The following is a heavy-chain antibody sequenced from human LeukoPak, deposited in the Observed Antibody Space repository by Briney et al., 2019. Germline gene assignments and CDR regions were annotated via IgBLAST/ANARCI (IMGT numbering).Heavy chain of an antibody. J-gene: IGHJ4*02. CDR1: GGSISSKSYH. CDR3: ARRDSAMIKGSDY. Sequence: SETLSLTCTVSGGSISSKSYHWVWIRAPPGKGLEWIGNVSYIWSAYDNPALKSRVTISLDTSKNQFSLKLSSVTAADTAVYYCARRDSAMIKGSDYWGQGTLVTVSS. V-gene: IGHV4-39*01. CDR2: VSYIWSA. D-gene: IGHD3-16*01.